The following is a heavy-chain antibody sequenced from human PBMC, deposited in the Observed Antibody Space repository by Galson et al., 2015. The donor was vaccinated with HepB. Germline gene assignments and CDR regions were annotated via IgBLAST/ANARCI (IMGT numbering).Heavy chain of an antibody. J-gene: IGHJ4*02. V-gene: IGHV1-2*02. CDR2: INPNSGGT. D-gene: IGHD5-12*01. CDR3: ARDPGGVATKHYYFDY. Sequence: SVKVSCKASGYTFTGYYMHWVRQAPGQGLEWMGWINPNSGGTNYARKFQGRVTMTRDTSISTAYMELSRLRSDDTAVYYCARDPGGVATKHYYFDYWGQGTLVTVSS. CDR1: GYTFTGYY.